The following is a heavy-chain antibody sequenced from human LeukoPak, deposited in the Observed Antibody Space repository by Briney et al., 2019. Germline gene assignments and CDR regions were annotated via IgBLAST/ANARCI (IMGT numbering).Heavy chain of an antibody. CDR3: ARVDYGDYGFDY. CDR1: GFTVSSNY. D-gene: IGHD4-17*01. V-gene: IGHV3-66*01. CDR2: IYGGGST. J-gene: IGHJ4*02. Sequence: GGSLRLSCAASGFTVSSNYMSWVRQAPGKGLEWVSVIYGGGSTYYADSVKGRFTISRDNSKNTLYLQMNSLRAEDTAVYYCARVDYGDYGFDYWGQGTLVTVSS.